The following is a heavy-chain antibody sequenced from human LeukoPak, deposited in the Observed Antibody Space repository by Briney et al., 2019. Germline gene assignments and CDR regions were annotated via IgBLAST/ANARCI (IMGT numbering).Heavy chain of an antibody. CDR3: ARDGSSGSSNDVFDI. V-gene: IGHV4-4*07. J-gene: IGHJ3*02. CDR2: LYSSGST. CDR1: GGSISSYY. D-gene: IGHD1-26*01. Sequence: SETLSLTCIVSGGSISSYYWSWIRQPAGKGLEWIGRLYSSGSTNQNPSLKSRVTMSVDTSKNQFSLKLSSVTATDTAVYYCARDGSSGSSNDVFDIWGQGTMVTVSA.